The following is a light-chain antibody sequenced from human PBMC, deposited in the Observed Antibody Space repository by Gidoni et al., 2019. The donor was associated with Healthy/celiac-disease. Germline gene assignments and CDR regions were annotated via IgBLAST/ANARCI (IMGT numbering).Light chain of an antibody. CDR1: QSVSSN. V-gene: IGKV3-15*01. CDR2: GAS. J-gene: IGKJ1*01. Sequence: EIVMTQSQATLSESPGARATLACRASQSVSSNLAWYQQKPGQAPRLLIYGASTRATGIPARFSCSGSGTEFTLTISSLQSEDFAVYYCQQYNNWPLWTFGQGTKVEIK. CDR3: QQYNNWPLWT.